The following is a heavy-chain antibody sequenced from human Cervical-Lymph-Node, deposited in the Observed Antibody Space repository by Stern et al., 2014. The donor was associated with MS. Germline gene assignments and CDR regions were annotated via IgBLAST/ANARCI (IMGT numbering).Heavy chain of an antibody. CDR1: GYTFTSYY. CDR2: INPSGGST. D-gene: IGHD5-18*01. J-gene: IGHJ5*02. Sequence: QVQLGQSGAEVKKPGASVKVSCKASGYTFTSYYMHWVRQAPGQGLEWMGIINPSGGSTSYAQKFQCRVTMTRDTSTSTVYMELSSLRSEDTAVYYCARDKYSYGHDNWFDPWGQGTLVTVSS. V-gene: IGHV1-46*01. CDR3: ARDKYSYGHDNWFDP.